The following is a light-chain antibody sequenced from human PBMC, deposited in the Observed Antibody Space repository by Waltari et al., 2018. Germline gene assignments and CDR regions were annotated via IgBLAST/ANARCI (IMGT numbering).Light chain of an antibody. Sequence: DIVMTQSPLSLPVSPGEPASISCRSSQSLLHSSGYTFLDWYLQKPGQSPQLLIYLVSNRASGVPYRFSGSGSGTDFTLKSSRVEAEDVGVYYCMQARQTPWTFGQGTKVEIK. CDR3: MQARQTPWT. V-gene: IGKV2-28*01. J-gene: IGKJ1*01. CDR1: QSLLHSSGYTF. CDR2: LVS.